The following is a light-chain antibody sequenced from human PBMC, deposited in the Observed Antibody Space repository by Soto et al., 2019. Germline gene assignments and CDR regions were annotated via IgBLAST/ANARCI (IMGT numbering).Light chain of an antibody. V-gene: IGLV3-21*02. CDR3: QVWDGSSDHYV. CDR1: NIGSDS. CDR2: DDS. J-gene: IGLJ1*01. Sequence: SYELTQPPSVSVAPGQTARITCGGDNIGSDSVHWYQQKPGQAPLLVVYDDSDRPSGIPERFSGFSYGNTATLTISRVEAGDEADYYCQVWDGSSDHYVFGTGTKVNVL.